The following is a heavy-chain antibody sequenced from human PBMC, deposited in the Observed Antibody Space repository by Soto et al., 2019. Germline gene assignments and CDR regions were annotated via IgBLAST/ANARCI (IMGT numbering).Heavy chain of an antibody. CDR3: ARVTMVRGVIISWLGYMDV. V-gene: IGHV3-11*01. CDR2: ISSSGSTI. J-gene: IGHJ6*03. Sequence: QVQLVESGGGLVKPGGSLRLSCAASGFTFSDYYMSWIRQAPGKGLEWVSYISSSGSTIYYADSVKGRFTISRDNAKKSLYLQMNSLRDEDPAVYYRARVTMVRGVIISWLGYMDVWGKGTTVTVSS. D-gene: IGHD3-10*01. CDR1: GFTFSDYY.